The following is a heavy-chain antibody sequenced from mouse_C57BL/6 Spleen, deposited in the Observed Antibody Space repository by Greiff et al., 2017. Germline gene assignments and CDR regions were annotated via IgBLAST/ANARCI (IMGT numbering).Heavy chain of an antibody. Sequence: EVQLVESGGGLVKPGGSLKLSCAASGFTFSSYTMYWVRQTPEKRLEWVATISGGGGNTYYPESVKGRVTISRDNAKNTLYLQMSSLRSEDKALYYCARQGIYYDYEFAYWGQGTLVTVSA. D-gene: IGHD2-4*01. CDR3: ARQGIYYDYEFAY. V-gene: IGHV5-9*01. J-gene: IGHJ3*01. CDR1: GFTFSSYT. CDR2: ISGGGGNT.